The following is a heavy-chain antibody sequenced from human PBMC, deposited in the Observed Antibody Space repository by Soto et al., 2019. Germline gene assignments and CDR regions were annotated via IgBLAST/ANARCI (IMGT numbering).Heavy chain of an antibody. Sequence: GGSLRLSCAASGFTFSSYAMSWVRQAPGKGLEWVSTISGSGGSADYADSVKGRFTISRDNPQNTLYLEMNSLRAEDTAIYYCATDRFHVVVTVSIFDPWGQGTLVTVSS. D-gene: IGHD2-21*02. J-gene: IGHJ5*02. CDR3: ATDRFHVVVTVSIFDP. V-gene: IGHV3-23*01. CDR2: ISGSGGSA. CDR1: GFTFSSYA.